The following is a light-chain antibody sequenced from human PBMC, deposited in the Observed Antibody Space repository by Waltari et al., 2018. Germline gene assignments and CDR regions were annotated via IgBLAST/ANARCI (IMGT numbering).Light chain of an antibody. CDR2: GAS. CDR1: QSVSSN. Sequence: TQSPATLSVSPWERATLSCRASQSVSSNLAWYQQKPGQAPRLLIYGASTRATGIPARFSGSGSGTEFTLTISSMQSEDFAVYYCQQYNNWPRRTFGQGTKVEIK. CDR3: QQYNNWPRRT. J-gene: IGKJ1*01. V-gene: IGKV3-15*01.